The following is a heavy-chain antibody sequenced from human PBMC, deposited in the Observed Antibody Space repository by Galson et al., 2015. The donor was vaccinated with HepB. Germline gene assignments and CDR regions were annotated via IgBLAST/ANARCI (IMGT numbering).Heavy chain of an antibody. V-gene: IGHV3-11*06. CDR3: ASHCSSTSCQYYGMDV. CDR1: GFTFSDYY. J-gene: IGHJ6*02. D-gene: IGHD2-2*01. Sequence: SLRLSCAASGFTFSDYYMSWIRQAPGKGLEWVSYISSSSYTNYADSVKGRFTISRDNAKNSLYLQMNSLRAADTAVYYCASHCSSTSCQYYGMDVWGQGTTVTVSS. CDR2: ISSSSYT.